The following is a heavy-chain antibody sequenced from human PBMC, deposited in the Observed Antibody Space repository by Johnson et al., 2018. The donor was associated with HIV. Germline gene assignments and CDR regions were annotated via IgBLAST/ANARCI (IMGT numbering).Heavy chain of an antibody. Sequence: MLLVESGGGLVQPGGSLRLSCAASGITFSNYWMGWVRQAPGKGLEWVANIKEDGSEEYYADSVKGRSTISRDNAKNSLYLQMNSLRVEDTAFYYCARMKRGWYVVIDMLGQGTMVTVSS. CDR3: ARMKRGWYVVIDM. CDR2: IKEDGSEE. J-gene: IGHJ3*02. V-gene: IGHV3-7*05. D-gene: IGHD6-19*01. CDR1: GITFSNYW.